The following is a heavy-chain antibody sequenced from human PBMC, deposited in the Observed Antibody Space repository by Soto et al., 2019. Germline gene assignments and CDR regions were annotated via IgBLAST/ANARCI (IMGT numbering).Heavy chain of an antibody. CDR2: IYYSGNT. CDR1: GVSISTGGRF. J-gene: IGHJ2*01. D-gene: IGHD1-1*01. V-gene: IGHV4-31*03. CDR3: AIGIRPTGSPGYWYFDH. Sequence: QVQLQESGPGLVKPSQTLSLTCTVSGVSISTGGRFWSWVRQHPEKGLEWIGNIYYSGNTVYYPSPKSRLTIAVNTSQNQFSLTLPSVTAAATAWYYCAIGIRPTGSPGYWYFDHWGRGALVTVSS.